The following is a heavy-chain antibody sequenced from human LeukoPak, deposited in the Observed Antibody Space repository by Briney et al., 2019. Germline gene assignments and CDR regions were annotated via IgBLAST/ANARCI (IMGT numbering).Heavy chain of an antibody. J-gene: IGHJ6*03. V-gene: IGHV1-2*02. Sequence: APVKVSCKASGYTFTGYYMHWVRQAPGQGLEWMGWINPNSGGTNYAQKFQGGVTMTRDTSISTAYMELSRLRSDDTAVYYCARDPQDCSGGSCYAGLYYMDVWGKGTTVTVSS. D-gene: IGHD2-15*01. CDR2: INPNSGGT. CDR1: GYTFTGYY. CDR3: ARDPQDCSGGSCYAGLYYMDV.